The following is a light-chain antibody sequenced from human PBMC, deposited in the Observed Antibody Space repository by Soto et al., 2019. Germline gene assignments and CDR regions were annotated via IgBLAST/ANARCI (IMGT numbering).Light chain of an antibody. CDR1: QSVSSNH. J-gene: IGKJ5*01. CDR3: QQYDRSPIT. Sequence: DIVLTQSPGTLSLSPGERATLSCRASQSVSSNHLAWYQQKPGQAPRLLIYGGSSRATGIPVRFSGSGSETDFTLTITRLEPEDFAVYYCQQYDRSPITFGLGTRLEI. CDR2: GGS. V-gene: IGKV3-20*01.